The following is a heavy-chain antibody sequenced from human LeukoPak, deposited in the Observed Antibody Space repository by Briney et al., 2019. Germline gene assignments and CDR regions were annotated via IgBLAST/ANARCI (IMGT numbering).Heavy chain of an antibody. CDR1: GYTFTGCY. J-gene: IGHJ4*02. CDR2: INPNSGGT. Sequence: ASVKVSCKASGYTFTGCYMHWVRQAPGQGLEWMGWINPNSGGTNYAQKFQGRVTMTRDTSISTAYMELSRLRSDDTAVYYCARASLPATHFDYWGQGTLVTVSS. V-gene: IGHV1-2*02. D-gene: IGHD2-2*01. CDR3: ARASLPATHFDY.